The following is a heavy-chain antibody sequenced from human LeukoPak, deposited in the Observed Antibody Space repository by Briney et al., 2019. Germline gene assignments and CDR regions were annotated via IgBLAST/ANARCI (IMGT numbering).Heavy chain of an antibody. V-gene: IGHV1-2*06. Sequence: ASVKVSCKASGYTFTGYYMHWVRQAPGQGLEWMGRINPNSGGTNYAQKFQGRVTMTRDTSISTAYMELSRLRSDDTAVYYCARGDQYYYDSSGYYPLLDYWGQGTLVTVSS. J-gene: IGHJ4*02. CDR1: GYTFTGYY. D-gene: IGHD3-22*01. CDR2: INPNSGGT. CDR3: ARGDQYYYDSSGYYPLLDY.